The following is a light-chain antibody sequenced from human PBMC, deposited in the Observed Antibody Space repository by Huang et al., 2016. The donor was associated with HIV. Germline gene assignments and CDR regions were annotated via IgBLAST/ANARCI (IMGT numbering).Light chain of an antibody. Sequence: EVVMTRSPATLSVSPGERATLFCRASQSLSTNLAWYQQKPGQPPRLLIYGASTRATGVPARFSGSGSGTDFTLTISSLQPEDFAVYYCQQYDDWPPVTFGPGTKVDFK. CDR2: GAS. V-gene: IGKV3-15*01. CDR1: QSLSTN. J-gene: IGKJ3*01. CDR3: QQYDDWPPVT.